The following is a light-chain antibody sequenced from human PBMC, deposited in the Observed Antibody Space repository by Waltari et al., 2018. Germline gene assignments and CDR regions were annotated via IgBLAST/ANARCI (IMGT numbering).Light chain of an antibody. Sequence: DIQMTQSPSTLSASVGDRVTITCRPSQSISSWLAWYQQKPGKAPKLLIYDASSLERGGPSRFSGSGAGTEFTLTISSLQPDDFATYYCQQYNHWTFDQGTKVEIK. V-gene: IGKV1-5*01. CDR1: QSISSW. CDR2: DAS. CDR3: QQYNHWT. J-gene: IGKJ1*01.